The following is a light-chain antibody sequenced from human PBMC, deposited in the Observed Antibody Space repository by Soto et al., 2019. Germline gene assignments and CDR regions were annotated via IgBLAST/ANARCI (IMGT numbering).Light chain of an antibody. V-gene: IGLV2-14*01. J-gene: IGLJ3*02. CDR3: QSYDSSLSGWV. CDR2: DVS. Sequence: QSALTQPASVSGSPGQSITISCTGTSSDVGGYDYVSWYQQHPGKVPKLMIYDVSNRPSGVPDRFSGSKSGTSASLAITGLQAEDEADYYCQSYDSSLSGWVFGGGTKLTVL. CDR1: SSDVGGYDY.